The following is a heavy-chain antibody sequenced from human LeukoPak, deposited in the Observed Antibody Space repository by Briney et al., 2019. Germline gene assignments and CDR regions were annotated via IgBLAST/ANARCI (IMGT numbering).Heavy chain of an antibody. CDR2: IHHSGST. D-gene: IGHD3-22*01. J-gene: IGHJ4*02. CDR3: ARESYSDSSGYYAIDC. CDR1: GGSISSSSHY. Sequence: SETLSLTCIVSGGSISSSSHYWGWLRQPPGQGLEWIRKIHHSGSTNYNPSLKSRVTISVDKSKNQFSLKLNSVTAADTAVYSCARESYSDSSGYYAIDCWGQGTLVTVSS. V-gene: IGHV4-39*07.